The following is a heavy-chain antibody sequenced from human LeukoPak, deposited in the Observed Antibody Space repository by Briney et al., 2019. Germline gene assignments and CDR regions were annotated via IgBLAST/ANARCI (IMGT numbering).Heavy chain of an antibody. V-gene: IGHV1-69*01. D-gene: IGHD6-13*01. CDR2: IIPIFGTA. Sequence: GASVKVSCKASGGTFSSYAISWVRQAPGQGLEWMGGIIPIFGTANYAQKFQGRVTITADESTSTAYMELSSLRSEDTAVYYCARDRVAAADYHWSDPWGQGTLVTVSS. J-gene: IGHJ5*02. CDR1: GGTFSSYA. CDR3: ARDRVAAADYHWSDP.